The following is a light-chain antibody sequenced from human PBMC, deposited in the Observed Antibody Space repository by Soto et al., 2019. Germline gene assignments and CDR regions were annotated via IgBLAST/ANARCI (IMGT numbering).Light chain of an antibody. CDR2: ATS. J-gene: IGKJ2*01. CDR3: QQADTFPYT. CDR1: QDVSSW. V-gene: IGKV1D-12*01. Sequence: DIQLTQSPSSVSASVGDRVTITCRASQDVSSWLAWYQQKPGKAPKLLIYATSNLQGGVPSRFSGSGSGTDFTLTITSLQPEDFASYYCQQADTFPYTFGQGTKLEIK.